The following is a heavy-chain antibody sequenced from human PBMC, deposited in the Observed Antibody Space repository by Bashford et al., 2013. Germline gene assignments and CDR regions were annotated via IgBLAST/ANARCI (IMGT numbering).Heavy chain of an antibody. J-gene: IGHJ6*02. CDR2: INPNSGGT. CDR1: GYTFIAYY. Sequence: ASVKVSCTASGYTFIAYYIHWVRQAPGQGPEWMGWINPNSGGTHYAPKFQGRVTMTRHTSFNTAYMEVSGLRSEDTAVYYCARFLGGDSINYYGMDVWGQGTPVTVSS. CDR3: ARFLGGDSINYYGMDV. V-gene: IGHV1-2*02. D-gene: IGHD2-21*02.